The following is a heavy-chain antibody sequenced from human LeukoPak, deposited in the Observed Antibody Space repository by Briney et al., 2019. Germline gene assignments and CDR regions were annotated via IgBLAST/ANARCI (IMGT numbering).Heavy chain of an antibody. V-gene: IGHV1-8*01. Sequence: GASVKVSCKTSGYTFTSYDINWVRQATGQGLEWLGWMSPNNGDTGYAQKFQGRVTMTRDTSTNTAYMELSALTSEDTAVYYCARDPFWSGYSHGQGRSVYYYGMDVWGQGTTVTVSS. CDR3: ARDPFWSGYSHGQGRSVYYYGMDV. CDR2: MSPNNGDT. CDR1: GYTFTSYD. D-gene: IGHD3-3*01. J-gene: IGHJ6*02.